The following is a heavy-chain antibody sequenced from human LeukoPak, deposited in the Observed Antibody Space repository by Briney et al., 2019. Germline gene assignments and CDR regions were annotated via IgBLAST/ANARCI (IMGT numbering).Heavy chain of an antibody. J-gene: IGHJ4*02. Sequence: PSETLSLTCTVSGGSISSDNYYWNWIRQPPGKGLEWIGYIYSSGITYYNPSLKSRITISIDTSKSQFSLKLSSVTAADTAIYYCVRLVAYYDSSGYYYPDEADYWGQGTLVTVSS. CDR2: IYSSGIT. CDR1: GGSISSDNYY. V-gene: IGHV4-30-4*08. D-gene: IGHD3-22*01. CDR3: VRLVAYYDSSGYYYPDEADY.